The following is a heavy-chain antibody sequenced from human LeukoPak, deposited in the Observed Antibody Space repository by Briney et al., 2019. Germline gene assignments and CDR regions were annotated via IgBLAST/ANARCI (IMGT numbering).Heavy chain of an antibody. J-gene: IGHJ5*02. V-gene: IGHV3-23*01. CDR2: LTGGGDYT. D-gene: IGHD3-10*01. CDR1: GFTFGSYA. CDR3: AKDGGSGMGFDP. Sequence: GGSLRLSCAASGFTFGSYAMGWVRQAPGKGLEWVSTLTGGGDYTYYADSVKGRFTLSTDNSKNTLYLQMNSLRAEDTAIYYCAKDGGSGMGFDPWGQGTLVTVSS.